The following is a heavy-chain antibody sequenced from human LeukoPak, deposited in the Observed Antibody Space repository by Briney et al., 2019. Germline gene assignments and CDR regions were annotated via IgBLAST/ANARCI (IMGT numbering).Heavy chain of an antibody. D-gene: IGHD2-21*02. J-gene: IGHJ4*02. CDR3: TKESVTYLDY. CDR1: GFIFNYYS. CDR2: ISSSSSSI. Sequence: PGGSLRLSCAASGFIFNYYSMNWVRQAPGKGLEWVSYISSSSSSIYYADSVKGRFTISRDNAKNSLYLQMYSLRDEDTAVYYCTKESVTYLDYWGQGTLVTVSS. V-gene: IGHV3-48*02.